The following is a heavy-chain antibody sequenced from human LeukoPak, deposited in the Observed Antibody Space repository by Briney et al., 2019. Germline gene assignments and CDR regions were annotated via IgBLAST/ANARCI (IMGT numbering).Heavy chain of an antibody. CDR1: GDIFNSYS. V-gene: IGHV1-69*05. Sequence: ASVKVSCNASGDIFNSYSISWVRQAPGQGLEWMGGIIPIFGSTNYAQKFQGRVTITTDQSTRTAYMELNSLSSDDTAVYYCARVGRSRGSLPNSYYYMDVWGKGTTVTVSS. D-gene: IGHD1-26*01. CDR2: IIPIFGST. J-gene: IGHJ6*03. CDR3: ARVGRSRGSLPNSYYYMDV.